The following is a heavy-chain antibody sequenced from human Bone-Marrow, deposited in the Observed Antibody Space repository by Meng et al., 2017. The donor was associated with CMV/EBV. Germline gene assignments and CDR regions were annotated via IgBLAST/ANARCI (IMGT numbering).Heavy chain of an antibody. CDR1: GFSFRSYG. D-gene: IGHD4-17*01. CDR2: IWYDGSNK. V-gene: IGHV3-33*06. Sequence: AGSGFSFRSYGMQWVRQAPGKGLEWVAVIWYDGSNKYYTDSVRGRFTISRDNSKNTLYLQMNSLKAEDTAVYYCEKVYGDYWYFDLWGRGTLVTVSS. J-gene: IGHJ2*01. CDR3: EKVYGDYWYFDL.